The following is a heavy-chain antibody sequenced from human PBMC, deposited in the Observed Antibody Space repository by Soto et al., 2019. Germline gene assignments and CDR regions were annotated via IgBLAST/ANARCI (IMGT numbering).Heavy chain of an antibody. V-gene: IGHV3-23*04. D-gene: IGHD6-13*01. J-gene: IGHJ6*02. CDR2: ISGSGRYT. Sequence: DVQLVESGGDLVQPGGSLRLSCAASGFTFDSCVMSWVRQAPGKGLEWLSLISGSGRYTDYADSVKGRFTISRDNSKNTLYLQMNSLRVEDTAVYYCAKDPPSERMQPDYGMDVWGQGTKVTVYS. CDR3: AKDPPSERMQPDYGMDV. CDR1: GFTFDSCV.